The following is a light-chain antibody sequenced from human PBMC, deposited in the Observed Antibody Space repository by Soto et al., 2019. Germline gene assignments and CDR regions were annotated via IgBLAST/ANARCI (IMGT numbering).Light chain of an antibody. Sequence: EIVLMQSPGTLSLSPGERATLSCRASQSVSSSHLAWYQHKPGQAPRLLIYAASNRATGVPARFSGSGSGTDFTLTISSLEPEDFAVYYCQQRSNWPGTFGQGTKVDIK. CDR3: QQRSNWPGT. CDR2: AAS. J-gene: IGKJ1*01. CDR1: QSVSSSH. V-gene: IGKV3-11*01.